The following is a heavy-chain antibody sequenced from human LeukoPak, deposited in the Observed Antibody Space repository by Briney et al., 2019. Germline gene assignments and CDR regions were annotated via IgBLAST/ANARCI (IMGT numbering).Heavy chain of an antibody. J-gene: IGHJ3*02. Sequence: GGSLRLSCAASGFIFSTYNMDWVRQAPGKGLEWVSYITSSSSTIYYADSVKGRFTISRDNAKNSLYLQMNSLRAEDTAVYYCATIRGYDSSDADAFDIWGQGTMVTVSS. CDR2: ITSSSSTI. D-gene: IGHD3-22*01. CDR3: ATIRGYDSSDADAFDI. CDR1: GFIFSTYN. V-gene: IGHV3-48*01.